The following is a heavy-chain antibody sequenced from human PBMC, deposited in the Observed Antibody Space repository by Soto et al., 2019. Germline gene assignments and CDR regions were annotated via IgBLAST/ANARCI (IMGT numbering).Heavy chain of an antibody. Sequence: QVKLVQSGAEVKKPGASVRLSCEASGYTFTNYAIHWVRQAPGQRLEWMGWVNAGNGETRYSEKFQGRVTITTDTSAPTGSLELSALRSEDTAVYYWARDCITIGCHVALPICDYWGQGTLVTVSS. CDR3: ARDCITIGCHVALPICDY. J-gene: IGHJ4*02. CDR2: VNAGNGET. D-gene: IGHD3-10*01. V-gene: IGHV1-3*01. CDR1: GYTFTNYA.